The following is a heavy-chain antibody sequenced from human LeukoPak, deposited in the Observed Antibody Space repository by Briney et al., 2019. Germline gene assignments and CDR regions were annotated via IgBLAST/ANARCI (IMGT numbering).Heavy chain of an antibody. CDR1: GFTFSSYA. J-gene: IGHJ6*03. CDR3: AKNGGSYYGDYYYYYMDV. CDR2: ISGSGGST. D-gene: IGHD3-10*01. Sequence: GGSLRLSCAASGFTFSSYAMSWVRQAPGKGLEWVSAISGSGGSTYYADSVKGRFTISRDNSKNTLYLQMDSLRAEDTAVYYCAKNGGSYYGDYYYYYMDVWGKGTTVTVSS. V-gene: IGHV3-23*01.